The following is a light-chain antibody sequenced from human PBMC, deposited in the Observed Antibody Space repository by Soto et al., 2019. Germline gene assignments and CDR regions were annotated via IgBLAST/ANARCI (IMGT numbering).Light chain of an antibody. J-gene: IGKJ2*01. Sequence: ETVLTQSPGTLSLAPGERATLSCRASQSISSTHLAWYQQKSGQAPRLLIYGASSRATGIPDRFSGSGSGSDFTLTITGLEPEDFAVYYCQQYATSDMDTFGQGTKLEIK. CDR2: GAS. V-gene: IGKV3-20*01. CDR1: QSISSTH. CDR3: QQYATSDMDT.